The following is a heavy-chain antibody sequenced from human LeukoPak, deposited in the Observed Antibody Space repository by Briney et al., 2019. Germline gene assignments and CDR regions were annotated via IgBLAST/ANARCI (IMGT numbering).Heavy chain of an antibody. CDR3: ARDSHKLHSSAYFYFFDY. J-gene: IGHJ4*02. V-gene: IGHV3-66*02. D-gene: IGHD3-22*01. CDR1: VFTVSRDH. CDR2: IYGGGDT. Sequence: GGPLRLSCAASVFTVSRDHMGWVPQAPGKGLEYVSIIYGGGDTFYADFVKGRFTISRDNSKNTLYLQMNSLRAEDTAVYYGARDSHKLHSSAYFYFFDYWGQGTLVSVSS.